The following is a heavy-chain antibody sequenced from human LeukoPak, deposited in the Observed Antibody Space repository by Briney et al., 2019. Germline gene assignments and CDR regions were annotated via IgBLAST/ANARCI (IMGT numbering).Heavy chain of an antibody. CDR2: IYHSGGT. CDR1: GASISSYY. J-gene: IGHJ4*02. V-gene: IGHV4-59*01. CDR3: ARGGSGSYYNWGVDY. Sequence: SETLSLTCTVSGASISSYYWSWIRQPPGKGVEWIGYIYHSGGTVYRPSLKSRVTISVDTSKNQFFLKLSSVTAADTAVYYCARGGSGSYYNWGVDYWGQGTLVTVSS. D-gene: IGHD3-10*01.